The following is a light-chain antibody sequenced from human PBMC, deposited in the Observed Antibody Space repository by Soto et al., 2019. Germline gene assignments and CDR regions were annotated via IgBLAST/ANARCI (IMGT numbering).Light chain of an antibody. CDR1: QSVSSNY. V-gene: IGKV3-20*01. J-gene: IGKJ1*01. Sequence: IVLTQSPGTLSLSPGERATLPCRASQSVSSNYLAWYQQKFGQAPRLLIYATSRRATGMPDRFSGSGSGTDFTLTISRLEPEDFAVYYCQQYGTSWTFGQGTKVEIK. CDR3: QQYGTSWT. CDR2: ATS.